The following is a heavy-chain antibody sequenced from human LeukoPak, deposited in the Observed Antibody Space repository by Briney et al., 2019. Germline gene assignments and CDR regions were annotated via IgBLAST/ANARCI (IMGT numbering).Heavy chain of an antibody. Sequence: GASVKVSCKASGGTFSSYAISWVRQAPGQGLEWMGRIIPILGIANYAQKFQGRVTITADKSTSTAYMELSSLRSEDTAVYYCARLSTKYNWFDPWGQGTLVTVSS. CDR1: GGTFSSYA. CDR3: ARLSTKYNWFDP. V-gene: IGHV1-69*04. D-gene: IGHD2-2*01. CDR2: IIPILGIA. J-gene: IGHJ5*02.